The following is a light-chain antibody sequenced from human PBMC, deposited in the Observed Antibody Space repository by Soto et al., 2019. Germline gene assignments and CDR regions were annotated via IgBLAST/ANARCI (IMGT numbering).Light chain of an antibody. CDR3: SAHTVRSTGV. Sequence: QSALTQPASVSGSPGQSITISCTGTSNDVGGDDYVSLYQQYPGKAPKLMIYDVTNRPSGVSIRFSGSKSGNTASLTISGLQAEDEADYYCSAHTVRSTGVFGTGTKLTVL. CDR1: SNDVGGDDY. V-gene: IGLV2-14*03. CDR2: DVT. J-gene: IGLJ1*01.